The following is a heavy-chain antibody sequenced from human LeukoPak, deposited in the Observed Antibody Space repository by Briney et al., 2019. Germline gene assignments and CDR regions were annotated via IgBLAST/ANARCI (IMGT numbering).Heavy chain of an antibody. J-gene: IGHJ6*02. D-gene: IGHD6-6*01. CDR2: INPNSGGT. CDR3: ARLSSSSKFWVGYSYYGMDV. V-gene: IGHV1-2*02. Sequence: VASVKVSCKASGYTFIGYYMHWVRQAPGQGLEWMGWINPNSGGTNYAQKFQGRVTMTRDTSISTAYMELSRLRSDDTAVYYCARLSSSSKFWVGYSYYGMDVWGQGTTVTVSS. CDR1: GYTFIGYY.